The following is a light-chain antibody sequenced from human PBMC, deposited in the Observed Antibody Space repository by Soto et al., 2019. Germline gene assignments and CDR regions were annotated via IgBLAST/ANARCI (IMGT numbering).Light chain of an antibody. CDR1: QSVSSN. J-gene: IGKJ4*01. CDR2: GAS. CDR3: QQYNNCPIT. V-gene: IGKV3-15*01. Sequence: EIVMTQSPATLSVSPGERATLSCRASQSVSSNLAWYQQKPGQAPRLLIYGASTRATGIPARFSGSGSGTEFTLTISSLQSEDVAVYYCQQYNNCPITFGGGTKVEIK.